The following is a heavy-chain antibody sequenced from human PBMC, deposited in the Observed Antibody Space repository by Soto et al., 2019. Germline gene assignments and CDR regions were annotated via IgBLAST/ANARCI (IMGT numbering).Heavy chain of an antibody. V-gene: IGHV4-34*01. CDR3: ARRRSWYPHDY. CDR2: INHSGST. Sequence: QVQLQQWGAGLLKPSETLSLTCAVYGGSFSGYYWSWIRQPPGKGLEWIGEINHSGSTNYNPSLKSRVTISVDTSKNQFSLKLSSVTAADPAVYYCARRRSWYPHDYWGQGTLVTVSS. D-gene: IGHD6-13*01. J-gene: IGHJ4*02. CDR1: GGSFSGYY.